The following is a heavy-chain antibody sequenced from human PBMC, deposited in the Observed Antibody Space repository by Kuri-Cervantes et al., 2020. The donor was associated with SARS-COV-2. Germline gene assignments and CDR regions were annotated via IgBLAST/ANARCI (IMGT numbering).Heavy chain of an antibody. CDR2: ISSSSSYI. V-gene: IGHV3-21*01. D-gene: IGHD5-18*01. CDR1: GFIFSSYA. CDR3: ARGRGDTAVDY. J-gene: IGHJ4*02. Sequence: GESLKISCAASGFIFSSYAMSWVRQAPGKGLEWVSSISSSSSYIYYADSVKGRFTISRDNAKNSLYLQMNSLRAEDTAVYYCARGRGDTAVDYWGQGTLVTVSS.